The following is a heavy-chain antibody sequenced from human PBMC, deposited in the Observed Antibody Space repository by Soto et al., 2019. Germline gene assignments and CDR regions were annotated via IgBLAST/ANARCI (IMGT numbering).Heavy chain of an antibody. Sequence: PGGSLRLSCAASGSTFSSYAMSWVRQAPGKGLEWVSVISGSGGSTYYADSVKGRFTISRDNSKNTLYLQMNSLRAEDTAVYYCARWHCSGGSCYFDYWGQGTLVTVSS. J-gene: IGHJ4*02. CDR3: ARWHCSGGSCYFDY. CDR1: GSTFSSYA. CDR2: ISGSGGST. V-gene: IGHV3-23*01. D-gene: IGHD2-15*01.